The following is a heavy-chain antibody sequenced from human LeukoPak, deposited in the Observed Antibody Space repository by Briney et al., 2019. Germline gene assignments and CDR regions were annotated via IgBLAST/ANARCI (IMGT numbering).Heavy chain of an antibody. CDR3: ARGGLIVVVPAAIRDNWFDP. CDR1: GGSFSGYY. D-gene: IGHD2-2*02. CDR2: INHSGST. Sequence: SETLSLTCAVYGGSFSGYYWSWIRQPPGKGLEWIGEINHSGSTNYNPSLKSRVTISVDTSKNQFSLKLSSVTAADTAVYYCARGGLIVVVPAAIRDNWFDPWAREPWSPSPQ. J-gene: IGHJ5*02. V-gene: IGHV4-34*01.